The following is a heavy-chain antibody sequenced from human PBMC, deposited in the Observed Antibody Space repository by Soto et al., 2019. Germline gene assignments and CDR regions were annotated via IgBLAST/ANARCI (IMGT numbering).Heavy chain of an antibody. D-gene: IGHD2-8*01. J-gene: IGHJ4*02. CDR3: ARLQYCTHGLCSRYSGPYDY. CDR2: IFYSGST. CDR1: GGSLFSGDYY. V-gene: IGHV4-31*03. Sequence: QVQLQESGPGLVRPSQTLSLTCTVSGGSLFSGDYYWSWIRQHPGKGLEWIGYIFYSGSTYYNPSLASRLTISVDTSNNQFSLELSSVTAADTAIYYCARLQYCTHGLCSRYSGPYDYWGQGTLVTVSS.